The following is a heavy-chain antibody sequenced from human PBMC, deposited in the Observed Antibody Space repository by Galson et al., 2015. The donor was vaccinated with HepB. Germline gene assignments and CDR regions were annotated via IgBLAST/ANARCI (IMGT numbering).Heavy chain of an antibody. CDR1: GGSISSSSYY. D-gene: IGHD2-2*02. CDR3: ARLRIVVVPAATPQYYYYGMDV. CDR2: IYYSGST. Sequence: LSLTCTVSGGSISSSSYYWGWIRQPPGKGLEWIGSIYYSGSTYYNPSLKSRVTISVDTSKNQFSLKLSSVTAADTAVYYCARLRIVVVPAATPQYYYYGMDVWGQGTTVTVSS. V-gene: IGHV4-39*01. J-gene: IGHJ6*02.